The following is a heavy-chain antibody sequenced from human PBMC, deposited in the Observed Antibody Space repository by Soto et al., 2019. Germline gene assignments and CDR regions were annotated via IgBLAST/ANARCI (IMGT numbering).Heavy chain of an antibody. CDR3: ARAGETYYDFWSGFSPMAY. V-gene: IGHV4-59*01. J-gene: IGHJ4*02. CDR1: GGSISTDY. D-gene: IGHD3-3*01. Sequence: SQTRSLTCTVSGGSISTDYWIWVRQSPGKGLEWLGYIFYSDNTNYNPSLESRLSISVDTSKNQISLTLNSVTAADTAVYYCARAGETYYDFWSGFSPMAYWGPGTLVTVS. CDR2: IFYSDNT.